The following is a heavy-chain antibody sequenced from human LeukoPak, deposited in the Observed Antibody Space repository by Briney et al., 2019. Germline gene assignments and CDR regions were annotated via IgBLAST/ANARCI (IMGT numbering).Heavy chain of an antibody. Sequence: GGSLRLSCAASGFTFSSYAMSWVRQAPGKGLEWVSAIRGSGGSTYYAASVKGRFPISRENSKNTLYLQMNSLRAEDTAVYYCAKETRYDSSGPMDYWGQGTLVTVSS. D-gene: IGHD3-22*01. CDR2: IRGSGGST. V-gene: IGHV3-23*01. CDR3: AKETRYDSSGPMDY. J-gene: IGHJ4*02. CDR1: GFTFSSYA.